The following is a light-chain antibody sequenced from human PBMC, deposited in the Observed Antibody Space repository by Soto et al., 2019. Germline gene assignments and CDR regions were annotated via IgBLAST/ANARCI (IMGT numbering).Light chain of an antibody. V-gene: IGLV3-25*03. Sequence: SSELTQPPSVSVSPGQMARITCSGDALPKQYADWYQQKPGQAPVLLIYKTNERPSGIPERFSGSSSGTTVTLTISGVQAEDEADYYCQSADKSGTYVFGTGTKVSVL. CDR1: ALPKQY. CDR2: KTN. CDR3: QSADKSGTYV. J-gene: IGLJ1*01.